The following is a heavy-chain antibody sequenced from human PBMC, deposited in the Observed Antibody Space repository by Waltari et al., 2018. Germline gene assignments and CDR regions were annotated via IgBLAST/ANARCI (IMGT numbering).Heavy chain of an antibody. Sequence: EVQLVESGGGLVQPGGSLRLSCAASGFTFSSNAMSWVRQAPGKGLEWVSAISGSGGSTYYADSVKGRFTISRDNSKNTLYLQMNSLRAEDTAVYYCAKFDSSSWYPPYYFDYWGQGTLVTVSS. CDR3: AKFDSSSWYPPYYFDY. D-gene: IGHD6-13*01. V-gene: IGHV3-23*04. J-gene: IGHJ4*02. CDR2: ISGSGGST. CDR1: GFTFSSNA.